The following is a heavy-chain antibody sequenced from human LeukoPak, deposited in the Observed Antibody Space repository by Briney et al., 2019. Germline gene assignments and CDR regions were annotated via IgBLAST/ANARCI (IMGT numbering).Heavy chain of an antibody. Sequence: SETLSLTCTVSGGSINSYYWSWIRQTPGKGLEWIGDSYYSGSTNYNPPLKSRVTISVDTSKNQFSLKLSSVTAADTAVYYCARGGSPHSYYYYGMDVWGQGTTVTVSS. V-gene: IGHV4-59*08. CDR1: GGSINSYY. D-gene: IGHD5-12*01. CDR2: SYYSGST. CDR3: ARGGSPHSYYYYGMDV. J-gene: IGHJ6*02.